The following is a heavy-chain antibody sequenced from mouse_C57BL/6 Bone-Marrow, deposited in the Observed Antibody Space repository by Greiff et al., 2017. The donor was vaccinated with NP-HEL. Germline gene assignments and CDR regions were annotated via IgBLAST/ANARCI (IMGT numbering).Heavy chain of an antibody. V-gene: IGHV5-4*01. Sequence: EVMLVESGGGLVKPGGSLKLSCAASGFTFSSYAMSWVRQTPEKRLEWVATISDGGSYTYYPDNVKGRFTISRDNAKNNLYLQMSHLKSEDTAMYYCARDRRDWFAYWGQGTLVTVSA. CDR3: ARDRRDWFAY. J-gene: IGHJ3*01. CDR2: ISDGGSYT. CDR1: GFTFSSYA.